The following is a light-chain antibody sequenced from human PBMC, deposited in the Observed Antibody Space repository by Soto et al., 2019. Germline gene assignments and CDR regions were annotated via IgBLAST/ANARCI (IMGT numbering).Light chain of an antibody. Sequence: DIQMTQSPSSLSASVGDRVTIPSRASQSISSYLNWYQQKPGKAPKLLIYAASTLQTGVSSRFSGSGSGTDFTLTIISLQPEDFATYYCQLSYSTPRTFGQGTKVEIK. V-gene: IGKV1-39*01. J-gene: IGKJ1*01. CDR1: QSISSY. CDR3: QLSYSTPRT. CDR2: AAS.